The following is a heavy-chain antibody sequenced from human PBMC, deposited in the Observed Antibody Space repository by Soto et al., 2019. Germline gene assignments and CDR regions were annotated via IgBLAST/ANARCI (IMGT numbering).Heavy chain of an antibody. CDR1: GFTFSSYA. V-gene: IGHV3-23*01. Sequence: EVQLLESGGGLVQPGGSLRLSCAASGFTFSSYAMSWVRQAPGKGLEWVSAISGSGGSAYYADSVKGRFTISRDNSKNTLYLQMNSLRAEDTAVYYCASEAGVSGSQVRWFYPWGQGTLVTVSS. CDR3: ASEAGVSGSQVRWFYP. J-gene: IGHJ5*02. D-gene: IGHD3-22*01. CDR2: ISGSGGSA.